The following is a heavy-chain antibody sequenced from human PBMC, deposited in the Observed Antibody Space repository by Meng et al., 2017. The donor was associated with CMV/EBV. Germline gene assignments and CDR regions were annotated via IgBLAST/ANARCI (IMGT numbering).Heavy chain of an antibody. CDR3: TAATHLNWFDP. V-gene: IGHV3-15*01. CDR1: GFSISNAW. Sequence: CAGSGFSISNAWMSWVSQEPGKGMEWVGRIKSKTDGGKTDYAAPVKGRFTISRDDSKNTLYLQMNSLKTEDTAVYYCTAATHLNWFDPWGQGTLVTVSS. J-gene: IGHJ5*02. CDR2: IKSKTDGGKT. D-gene: IGHD6-25*01.